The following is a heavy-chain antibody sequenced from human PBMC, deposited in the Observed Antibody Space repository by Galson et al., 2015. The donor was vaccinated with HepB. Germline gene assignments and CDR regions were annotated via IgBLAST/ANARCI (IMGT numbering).Heavy chain of an antibody. D-gene: IGHD2-2*01. CDR1: GFIFSDYI. J-gene: IGHJ5*02. V-gene: IGHV3-30*04. CDR2: ISHDGENK. Sequence: SLRLSCAASGFIFSDYILHWVRQAPGKGLEWLAMISHDGENKYYADSVRGRFTISRDNPKSTLYLQMNSLRVEDTALYYCARDRCSSTSCPYNWFDPWGQGTLVTVSS. CDR3: ARDRCSSTSCPYNWFDP.